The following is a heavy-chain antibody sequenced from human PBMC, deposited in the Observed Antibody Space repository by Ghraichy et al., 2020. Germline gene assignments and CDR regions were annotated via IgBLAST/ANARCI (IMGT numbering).Heavy chain of an antibody. J-gene: IGHJ6*02. CDR2: IIPILGIA. V-gene: IGHV1-69*04. Sequence: SVKVSCKASGGTFSSYAISWVRQAPGQGLEWMGRIIPILGIANYAQKFQGRVTITADKSTSTAYMELSSLRSEDTAVYYCATRYYDILTGYEYGMDVWGQGTTVTVSS. D-gene: IGHD3-9*01. CDR1: GGTFSSYA. CDR3: ATRYYDILTGYEYGMDV.